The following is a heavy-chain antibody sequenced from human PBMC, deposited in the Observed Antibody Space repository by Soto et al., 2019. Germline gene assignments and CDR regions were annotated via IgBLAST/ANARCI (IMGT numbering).Heavy chain of an antibody. D-gene: IGHD2-15*01. CDR3: ARMVGYCSGGSCYLDYYYYYMDV. CDR1: GFTVSSNY. J-gene: IGHJ6*03. CDR2: IYSGGST. Sequence: GGSLRLSCAASGFTVSSNYMSWVRQAPGKGLEWVSVIYSGGSTYYADSVKGRFTISRDNSKNTLYLQMNSLRAEDTAVYYCARMVGYCSGGSCYLDYYYYYMDVWGKGTTVTVSS. V-gene: IGHV3-66*01.